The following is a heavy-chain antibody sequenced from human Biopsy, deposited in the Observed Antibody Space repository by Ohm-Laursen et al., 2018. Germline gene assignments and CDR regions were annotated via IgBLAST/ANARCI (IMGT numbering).Heavy chain of an antibody. CDR3: VREPKTGTAEAWYFDL. D-gene: IGHD3-9*01. Sequence: SQTLSLTCSVSGASVKTSGYFWAWIRQRPGKGLDWIGYISYNERTHYNPSLTSRLAISFDTSNNRISLQLRSVSVADTAVYYCVREPKTGTAEAWYFDLWGRGSPVTVPS. CDR1: GASVKTSGYF. J-gene: IGHJ2*01. CDR2: ISYNERT. V-gene: IGHV4-31*03.